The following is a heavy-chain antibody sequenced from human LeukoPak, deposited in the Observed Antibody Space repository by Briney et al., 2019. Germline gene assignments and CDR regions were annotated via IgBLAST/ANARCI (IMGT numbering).Heavy chain of an antibody. D-gene: IGHD2/OR15-2a*01. Sequence: SETLSLTCTVSGGSISSYYWSWIRQPPGKGLEWIGYIYYSGSTNYNPSLKSRVTIPVDTSKNQFSLKLSSVTAADTAVYYCARDSMAYFDYWGQGTLVTVSS. J-gene: IGHJ4*02. V-gene: IGHV4-59*01. CDR1: GGSISSYY. CDR3: ARDSMAYFDY. CDR2: IYYSGST.